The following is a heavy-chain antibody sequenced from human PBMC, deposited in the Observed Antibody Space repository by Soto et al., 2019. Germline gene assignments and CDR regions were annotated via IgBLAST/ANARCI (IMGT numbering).Heavy chain of an antibody. CDR1: GYTFTSYG. Sequence: ASVKVSCKASGYTFTSYGISWVRQAPGQGLEWMGWISAYNGNTNYAQKLQGRVTMTTDTSTSTAYMELRSLRSDDTAVYYCARPPVYSPEYDAFDISCQATMVTVSS. CDR3: ARPPVYSPEYDAFDI. D-gene: IGHD2-15*01. V-gene: IGHV1-18*01. J-gene: IGHJ3*02. CDR2: ISAYNGNT.